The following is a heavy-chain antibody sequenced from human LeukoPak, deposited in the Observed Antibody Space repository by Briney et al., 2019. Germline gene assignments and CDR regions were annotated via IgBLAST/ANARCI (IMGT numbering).Heavy chain of an antibody. D-gene: IGHD4-17*01. CDR3: ARDGVTTSDAFDI. Sequence: TSETLSLTCTVSGYSISCGYYWGWIRQPPGKGLEWIGSIYHSGSTYYNPSLKSRVTISVDTSKNQFSLKLSSVTAADTAVYYCARDGVTTSDAFDIWGQGTMVTVSS. V-gene: IGHV4-38-2*02. J-gene: IGHJ3*02. CDR2: IYHSGST. CDR1: GYSISCGYY.